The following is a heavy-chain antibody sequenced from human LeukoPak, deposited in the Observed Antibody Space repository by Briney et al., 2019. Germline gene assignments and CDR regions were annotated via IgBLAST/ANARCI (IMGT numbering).Heavy chain of an antibody. V-gene: IGHV3-66*01. CDR1: GFIVSSNY. Sequence: GGSLRLSCAASGFIVSSNYMSWVRQAPGKGLEWVSVIYSGGSTYYADSVKGRFTISRDNSKNSLYLQMNSLRAEDTAVYYCARARADGPFDPWGQGTLVTVSS. D-gene: IGHD4-17*01. CDR3: ARARADGPFDP. J-gene: IGHJ5*02. CDR2: IYSGGST.